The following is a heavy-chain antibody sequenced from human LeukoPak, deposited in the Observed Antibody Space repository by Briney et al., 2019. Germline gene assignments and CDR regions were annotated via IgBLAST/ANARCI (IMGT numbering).Heavy chain of an antibody. Sequence: ASVKVSCKASGYTFTSYGISWVRQAPGQGPEWMGWISAYNGNTNYAQKLQGRVTMTTDTSTSTAYMELRSLRSDDTAVYYCARDGLYGYSSGWPFDYWGQGTLVTVSS. CDR1: GYTFTSYG. CDR3: ARDGLYGYSSGWPFDY. CDR2: ISAYNGNT. J-gene: IGHJ4*02. D-gene: IGHD6-19*01. V-gene: IGHV1-18*01.